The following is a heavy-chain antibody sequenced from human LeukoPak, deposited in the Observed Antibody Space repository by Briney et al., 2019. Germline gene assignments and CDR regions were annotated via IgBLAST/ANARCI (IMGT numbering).Heavy chain of an antibody. D-gene: IGHD1-26*01. J-gene: IGHJ4*02. Sequence: ASVKVSCKASGYTFTSYYINWVREAPGQGLDWMGWINPNSGGTNYAQKFQGRVTMTRDTSISTAYMELSRLRSDDTAVYYCAREIPDSGSYCYWGQGTLVTVSS. V-gene: IGHV1-2*02. CDR3: AREIPDSGSYCY. CDR2: INPNSGGT. CDR1: GYTFTSYY.